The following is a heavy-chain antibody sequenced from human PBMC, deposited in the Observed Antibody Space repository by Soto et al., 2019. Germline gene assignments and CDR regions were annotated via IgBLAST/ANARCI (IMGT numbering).Heavy chain of an antibody. J-gene: IGHJ4*02. CDR2: IYCSGST. CDR1: GGSISSGGYY. Sequence: PSETLSLTCTVSGGSISSGGYYWSWIRQHPGQGLEWIGYIYCSGSTYYNPSLKSRVTISVDTSKNQFSLKLSSVTAADTAVYYCARTEPGIAVARGALIDYWGQGTLVTVSS. V-gene: IGHV4-31*02. D-gene: IGHD6-19*01. CDR3: ARTEPGIAVARGALIDY.